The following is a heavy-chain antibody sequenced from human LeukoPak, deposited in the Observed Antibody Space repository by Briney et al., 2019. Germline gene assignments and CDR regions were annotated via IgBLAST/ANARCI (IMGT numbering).Heavy chain of an antibody. J-gene: IGHJ1*01. Sequence: GGSLRLSCAASGFTFTSYPMIWVRQAPGKGLEWVSAISGSGGSTYYADSVKGRFTISRDNSKNTLYLQMNSLRAEDTAVYYCAKDRAIAAAGVAEYFQHWGQGTLVTVSS. V-gene: IGHV3-23*01. CDR3: AKDRAIAAAGVAEYFQH. D-gene: IGHD6-13*01. CDR1: GFTFTSYP. CDR2: ISGSGGST.